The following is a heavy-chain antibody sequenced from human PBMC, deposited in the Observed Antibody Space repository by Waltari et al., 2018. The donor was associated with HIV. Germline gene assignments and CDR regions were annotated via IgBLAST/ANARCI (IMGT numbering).Heavy chain of an antibody. V-gene: IGHV2-70*04. CDR1: GFSLSTSGQR. D-gene: IGHD6-19*01. CDR2: IDWDDVK. J-gene: IGHJ4*02. Sequence: QVTLKESGPALLKPTQTLTLPCNFSGFSLSTSGQRVSWVRQPPGKALEWLARIDWDDVKFYRASLRTRLTISKDTSKNQVVLRMTNVDPVDTATYYCARTIAVAGVGLYFDFWGPGALVTVSS. CDR3: ARTIAVAGVGLYFDF.